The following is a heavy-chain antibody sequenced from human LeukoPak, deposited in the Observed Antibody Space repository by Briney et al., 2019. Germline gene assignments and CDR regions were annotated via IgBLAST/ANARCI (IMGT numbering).Heavy chain of an antibody. D-gene: IGHD2-2*01. J-gene: IGHJ5*02. CDR2: IYTSGST. CDR1: GGSISSGNYY. Sequence: PSETLSLTCTVSGGSISSGNYYWSWIRQPAGKGLEWIGRIYTSGSTNYNPSLKSRVTISVDTSKNQFSLKLSSVTAADTAVYYCARHAVVVPASPWGQGTLVTVSS. V-gene: IGHV4-61*02. CDR3: ARHAVVVPASP.